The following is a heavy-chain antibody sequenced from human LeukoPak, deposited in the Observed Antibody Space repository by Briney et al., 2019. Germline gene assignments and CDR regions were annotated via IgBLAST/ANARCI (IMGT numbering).Heavy chain of an antibody. CDR1: GGTFSSYT. V-gene: IGHV1-69*04. CDR2: IIPILGIA. CDR3: ARDNGYCANGVCYTFPI. J-gene: IGHJ4*02. Sequence: SVKVSCKASGGTFSSYTISWVRQAPGQGLEWMGRIIPILGIANYAQKFQGRVTITADKSTSTAYMELSSLRSEDTAVYYCARDNGYCANGVCYTFPIWGQGTLVTVSS. D-gene: IGHD2-8*01.